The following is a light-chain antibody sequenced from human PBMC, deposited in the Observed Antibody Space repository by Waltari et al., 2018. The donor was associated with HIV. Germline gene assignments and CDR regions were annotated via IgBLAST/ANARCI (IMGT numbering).Light chain of an antibody. V-gene: IGLV1-47*01. CDR3: GAWDDNLRGV. CDR2: KNN. Sequence: QAVLTQTPSASASPGQKIPISCSGSDSNLGSHYVYWYHQFPGRAPKLLLYKNNQRSSGVPDRFSGSKSGTSASLTISGLRSKDEGTYFCGAWDDNLRGVFGGGTRVTVL. CDR1: DSNLGSHY. J-gene: IGLJ2*01.